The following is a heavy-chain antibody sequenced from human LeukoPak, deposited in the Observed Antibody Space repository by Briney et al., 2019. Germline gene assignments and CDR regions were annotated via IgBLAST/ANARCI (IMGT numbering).Heavy chain of an antibody. J-gene: IGHJ5*02. CDR1: GYTFTGYY. V-gene: IGHV1-2*06. Sequence: ASVKVSCKASGYTFTGYYMHWVRQAPGQGLEWMGRINPNSGGTNYAQKFQGRVTMTRDTSISTAYMELSRLRSDDTAVYYCARVGYSFGSPPIYWFDPWGQGTLVTVSS. CDR3: ARVGYSFGSPPIYWFDP. CDR2: INPNSGGT. D-gene: IGHD5-18*01.